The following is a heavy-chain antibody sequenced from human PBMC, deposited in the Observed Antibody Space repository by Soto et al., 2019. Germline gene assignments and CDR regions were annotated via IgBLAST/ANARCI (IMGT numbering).Heavy chain of an antibody. J-gene: IGHJ4*02. V-gene: IGHV4-30-4*08. Sequence: PSETLSLTCTASGGSISSGGYYWSWIRQHPGKGLDPQHPGKGLEWIGYIYYSGFTYYNPSLKSRVTISVDTSKNQFSLKLSSVSAADTAVYYCTRGPSGDKVDYWGQGTLVTVSS. D-gene: IGHD7-27*01. CDR1: GGSISSGGYY. CDR3: TRGPSGDKVDY. CDR2: IYYSGFT.